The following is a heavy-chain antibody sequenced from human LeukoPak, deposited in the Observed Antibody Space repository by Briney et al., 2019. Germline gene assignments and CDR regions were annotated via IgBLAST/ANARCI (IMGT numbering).Heavy chain of an antibody. CDR1: GYTFTGYY. V-gene: IGHV1-2*02. Sequence: ASVKVSCKASGYTFTGYYIHWVRQAPGQGLEWMGWINPNSGGTNYAQKFQGRVTMTRDTSISTAYMELSSLRSEDTAVYYCARMYSSSPYYFDYWGQGTLVTVSS. D-gene: IGHD6-6*01. CDR2: INPNSGGT. CDR3: ARMYSSSPYYFDY. J-gene: IGHJ4*02.